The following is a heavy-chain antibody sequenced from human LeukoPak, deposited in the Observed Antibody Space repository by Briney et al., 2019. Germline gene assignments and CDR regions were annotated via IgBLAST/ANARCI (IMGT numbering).Heavy chain of an antibody. CDR1: GFSVTNYY. D-gene: IGHD2-21*02. Sequence: GGSLRLSCAASGFSVTNYYMTWVRQAPGKGLEWVSVIYTGGRTYYGDSVKGRFTISRDSSRNTLHLQMNSLRVEDTALYYCARGQSFCGSASYFDWGQETLVTVSS. CDR2: IYTGGRT. J-gene: IGHJ4*02. V-gene: IGHV3-66*01. CDR3: ARGQSFCGSASYFD.